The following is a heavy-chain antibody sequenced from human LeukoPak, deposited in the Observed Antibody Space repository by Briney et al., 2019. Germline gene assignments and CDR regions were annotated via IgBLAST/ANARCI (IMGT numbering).Heavy chain of an antibody. J-gene: IGHJ5*02. CDR2: IYTSGST. Sequence: SETLSLTCTVSGGSISSSSYYWSWIRQPAGKGLEWIGRIYTSGSTNYNPSLKSRVTISVDTSKNQFSLKLSSVTAADTAVYYCARYYYGSGFDPWGQGTLVTVSS. V-gene: IGHV4-61*02. D-gene: IGHD3-10*01. CDR1: GGSISSSSYY. CDR3: ARYYYGSGFDP.